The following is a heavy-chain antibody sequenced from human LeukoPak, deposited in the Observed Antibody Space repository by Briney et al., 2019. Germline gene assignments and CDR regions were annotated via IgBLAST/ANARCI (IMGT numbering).Heavy chain of an antibody. V-gene: IGHV4-4*09. CDR3: AASPYFDFWTGLKFYS. CDR1: GGSLNSFY. J-gene: IGHJ4*02. CDR2: IYPRGST. D-gene: IGHD3-3*01. Sequence: SETLSLTCTVSGGSLNSFYWTWIRQPPGKGLEWVGHIYPRGSTNYNPSLKSRLTISVDTSKNQFSLNLSSVTAADTAVYYCAASPYFDFWTGLKFYSWGQGSLVTVSS.